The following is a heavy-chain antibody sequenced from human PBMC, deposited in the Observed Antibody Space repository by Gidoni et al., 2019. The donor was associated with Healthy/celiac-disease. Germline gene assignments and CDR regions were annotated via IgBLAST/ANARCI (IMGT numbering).Heavy chain of an antibody. Sequence: QVQLQQWGAGLLKPSETLSLTCAVYGGSFSGYYWSWIRQPPGKGLEWIGEINHSGSTNYNPSLTSRVTISVDTSKNQFSLKLSSVTAADTAVYYCARGVAVAGTGLFDYWGQGTLVTVSS. CDR1: GGSFSGYY. V-gene: IGHV4-34*01. CDR3: ARGVAVAGTGLFDY. CDR2: INHSGST. J-gene: IGHJ4*02. D-gene: IGHD6-19*01.